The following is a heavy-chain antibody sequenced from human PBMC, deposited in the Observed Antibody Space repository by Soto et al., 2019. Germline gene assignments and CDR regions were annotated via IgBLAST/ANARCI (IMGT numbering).Heavy chain of an antibody. CDR3: ARDPKYCSSTSCSGDYYYYGMDV. Sequence: GASVKVSCKASGGTFSSYAISWVRQAPGQGLEWMGGIIPIFGTANYAQKFQGRVTITADESTSTAYMELSSLRSEDTAVYYCARDPKYCSSTSCSGDYYYYGMDVWGQGTTVTVSS. CDR1: GGTFSSYA. J-gene: IGHJ6*02. V-gene: IGHV1-69*13. D-gene: IGHD2-2*01. CDR2: IIPIFGTA.